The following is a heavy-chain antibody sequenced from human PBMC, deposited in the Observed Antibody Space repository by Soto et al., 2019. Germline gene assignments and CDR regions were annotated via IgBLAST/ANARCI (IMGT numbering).Heavy chain of an antibody. J-gene: IGHJ4*02. CDR3: ARHPPSSVYYGAGGYFDY. V-gene: IGHV4-61*08. CDR2: IYYSGST. Sequence: PSETLSLTCTVSGCSISSGGYYWSWIRQPPGKGLEWIGYIYYSGSTNYNPSLKSRVTISVDTSKNQFSLKLSSVTTADTAVYYCARHPPSSVYYGAGGYFDYWGQGTLVTVSS. CDR1: GCSISSGGYY. D-gene: IGHD3-10*01.